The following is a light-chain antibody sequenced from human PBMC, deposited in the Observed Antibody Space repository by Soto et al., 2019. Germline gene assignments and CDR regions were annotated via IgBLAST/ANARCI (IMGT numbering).Light chain of an antibody. CDR2: AAS. CDR3: QQRYSTPRA. J-gene: IGKJ1*01. Sequence: DIQMTQSPSSLSASVGDRVTITCRASQSISSYLNWYQQKPGKAPKLLIYAASSLQSGVPSRFSGSGSGTDFTLTISSLHPEDFATYYCQQRYSTPRAFGQGTKVYIK. CDR1: QSISSY. V-gene: IGKV1-39*01.